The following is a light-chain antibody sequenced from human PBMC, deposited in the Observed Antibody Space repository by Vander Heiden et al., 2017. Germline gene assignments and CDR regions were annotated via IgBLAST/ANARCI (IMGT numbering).Light chain of an antibody. CDR2: GNS. CDR3: QSYDSSLRVYV. Sequence: QSVLTQPPSVSGAPGQRVTISCTGSSSNFGAGYDVHWYQQLPGTAPKHLIYGNSNRPSGVPDRFSGSKSGTSASLAITGLQAEDEADYYCQSYDSSLRVYVFGTGTKVTVL. CDR1: SSNFGAGYD. J-gene: IGLJ1*01. V-gene: IGLV1-40*01.